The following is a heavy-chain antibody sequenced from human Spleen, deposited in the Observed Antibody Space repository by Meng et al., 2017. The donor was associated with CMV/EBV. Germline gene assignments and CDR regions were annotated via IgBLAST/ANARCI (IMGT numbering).Heavy chain of an antibody. V-gene: IGHV1-2*02. CDR2: INPNSGGT. CDR3: ARLRVGATTTDDY. Sequence: VQLVQSGAELKKPGSSVKVSCKASGDTYSSYAISWVRQAPGQGLEWMGWINPNSGGTNYAQKFQGRVTMTRDTSISTAYMELSRLRSDDTAVYYCARLRVGATTTDDYWGQGTLVTVSS. CDR1: GDTYSSYA. J-gene: IGHJ4*02. D-gene: IGHD1-26*01.